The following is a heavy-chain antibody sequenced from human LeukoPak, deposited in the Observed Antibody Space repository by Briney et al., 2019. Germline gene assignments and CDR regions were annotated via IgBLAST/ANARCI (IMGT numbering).Heavy chain of an antibody. D-gene: IGHD1-14*01. CDR1: GFTFSSYG. CDR2: ISHDGSNK. V-gene: IGHV3-30*03. J-gene: IGHJ4*02. Sequence: GGSLRLSCAASGFTFSSYGMHWVRQAPGKGLEWVAVISHDGSNKYYADSVKGRFTISRDNSKNTLYLQMNSLRAEDTAVYYCAGTGPDSYYFDYWGQGTLVTVSS. CDR3: AGTGPDSYYFDY.